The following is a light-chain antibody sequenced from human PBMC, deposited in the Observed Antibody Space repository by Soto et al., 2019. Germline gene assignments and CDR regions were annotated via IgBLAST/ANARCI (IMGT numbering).Light chain of an antibody. V-gene: IGLV2-14*01. CDR3: SSYTSSSPYG. CDR1: TSDVGGYEY. J-gene: IGLJ1*01. Sequence: QSALTQPASVSGSPGQSITISCPGTTSDVGGYEYVSWYQQHPGKAPKLMIYEVSTRPSGVSNRFSGSKSGTTASLTISGLQAEDEADYYCSSYTSSSPYGFGSGTKLTVL. CDR2: EVS.